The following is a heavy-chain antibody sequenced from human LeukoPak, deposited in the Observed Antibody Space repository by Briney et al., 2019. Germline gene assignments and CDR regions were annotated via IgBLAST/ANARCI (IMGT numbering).Heavy chain of an antibody. D-gene: IGHD4/OR15-4a*01. CDR3: AKDSTGTYSWVLVLDY. V-gene: IGHV3-30*02. J-gene: IGHJ4*02. CDR2: IRYDGSNK. Sequence: PGGSLRLSCAASGFTFSSYGMHWVRQAPGKGLEWVAFIRYDGSNKYYADSAKGRFTISRDNSKNTLYLQMNSLRAEDTAVYYCAKDSTGTYSWVLVLDYWGQGTLVTVSS. CDR1: GFTFSSYG.